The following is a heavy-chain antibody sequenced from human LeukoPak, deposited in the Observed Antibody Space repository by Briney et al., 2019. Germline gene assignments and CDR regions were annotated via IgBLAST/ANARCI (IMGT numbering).Heavy chain of an antibody. D-gene: IGHD2-21*01. CDR2: IYYSGST. V-gene: IGHV4-59*08. CDR1: VRPTRGHY. Sequence: PSETLSLTCTVSVRPTRGHYSTLIRQPPGKGLEWIGHIYYSGSTNYNPSLRSRVTMSVDTSKNQFSLKVTSVTGADTAVYYCARWGECNGDNWFDPWGQGVLVTVSS. J-gene: IGHJ5*02. CDR3: ARWGECNGDNWFDP.